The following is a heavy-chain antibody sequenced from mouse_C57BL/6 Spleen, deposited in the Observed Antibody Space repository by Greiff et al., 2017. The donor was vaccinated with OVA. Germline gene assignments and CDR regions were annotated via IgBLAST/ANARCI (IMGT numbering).Heavy chain of an antibody. Sequence: VQLQQSGAELVRPGTSVKVSCKASGYAFTNYLIEWVKQRPGQGLEWIGVINPGSGGTNYNEKFKGKATLTADKSSSTAYMQLSSLTSEDSSVYFCAREGDAPFDDWGQGTTLTVSS. V-gene: IGHV1-54*01. J-gene: IGHJ2*01. CDR2: INPGSGGT. CDR3: AREGDAPFDD. CDR1: GYAFTNYL. D-gene: IGHD3-3*01.